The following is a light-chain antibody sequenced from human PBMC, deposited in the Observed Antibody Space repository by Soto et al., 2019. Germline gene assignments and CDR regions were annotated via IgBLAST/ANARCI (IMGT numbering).Light chain of an antibody. Sequence: QSVLTQPPSASGSPGQSVTISCTETSSDVGTYNYVSWYQQHPGKAPKLMIYEVNKRPAGVPDRFSGSKSGIMASLTVSGLQAEDEADYYCSSYAGNNNLYVFXTGTKVTVL. CDR2: EVN. CDR3: SSYAGNNNLYV. CDR1: SSDVGTYNY. V-gene: IGLV2-8*01. J-gene: IGLJ1*01.